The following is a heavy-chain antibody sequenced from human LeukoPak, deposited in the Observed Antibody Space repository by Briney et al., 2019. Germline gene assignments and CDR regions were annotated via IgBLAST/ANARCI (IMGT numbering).Heavy chain of an antibody. V-gene: IGHV3-7*01. CDR2: IKQDGSER. CDR1: EFTFTSYW. CDR3: AGSGWQVYFDY. D-gene: IGHD6-19*01. Sequence: SGGSLRLSCAASEFTFTSYWMSWVRQAPGKGLEWVANIKQDGSERYYVDSVKGRFTISRDNAKNSLYLQMNSLRAEDTGVYYCAGSGWQVYFDYWGQGTLVTVSS. J-gene: IGHJ4*02.